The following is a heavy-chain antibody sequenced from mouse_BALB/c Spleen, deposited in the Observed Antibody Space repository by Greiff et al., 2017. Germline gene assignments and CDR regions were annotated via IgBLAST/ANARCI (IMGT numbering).Heavy chain of an antibody. CDR2: IDPANGNT. CDR3: ASYYYGSTPCAY. CDR1: GFNIKDTY. J-gene: IGHJ3*01. Sequence: VQLQQSGAELVKPGASVKLSCTASGFNIKDTYMHWVKQRPEQGLEWIGRIDPANGNTKYDPKFQGKATITADTSSNTAYLQLSSLTSEDTAVYYCASYYYGSTPCAYWGQGTLVTVSA. D-gene: IGHD1-1*01. V-gene: IGHV14-3*02.